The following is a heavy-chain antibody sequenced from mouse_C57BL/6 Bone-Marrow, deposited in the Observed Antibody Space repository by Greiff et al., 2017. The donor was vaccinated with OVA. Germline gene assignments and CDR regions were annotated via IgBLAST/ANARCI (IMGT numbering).Heavy chain of an antibody. CDR2: INPNNGGT. J-gene: IGHJ4*01. CDR1: GYTFTDYY. CDR3: ARIAYYSNYEAMDY. Sequence: EVQLQQSGPELVKPGASVKISCKASGYTFTDYYMNWVKQSHGKSLEWIGDINPNNGGTSYNQKFKGKATLTVDKSSSTAYMELRSLTSEDSAVYYCARIAYYSNYEAMDYWGQGTSVTVSS. V-gene: IGHV1-26*01. D-gene: IGHD2-5*01.